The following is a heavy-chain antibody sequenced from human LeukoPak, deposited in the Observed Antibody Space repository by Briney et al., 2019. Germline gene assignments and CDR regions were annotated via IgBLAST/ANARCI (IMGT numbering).Heavy chain of an antibody. CDR2: IYHSGST. Sequence: WGTLSLTCTVSGYSISSGYYWGWIRQPPGKGLEWIGSIYHSGSTYYTPSLKSRVTISVDTSKNQSSLKLSSVTAADTAVYYCARVSSANYDFWSGYYSWFDPWGQGTLVTVSS. V-gene: IGHV4-38-2*02. CDR1: GYSISSGYY. CDR3: ARVSSANYDFWSGYYSWFDP. D-gene: IGHD3-3*01. J-gene: IGHJ5*02.